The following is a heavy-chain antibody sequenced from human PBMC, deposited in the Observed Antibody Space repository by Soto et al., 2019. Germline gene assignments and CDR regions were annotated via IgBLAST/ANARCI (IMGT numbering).Heavy chain of an antibody. V-gene: IGHV4-59*08. Sequence: SETLSLTCTVSGGSISSYYWSWIRQPPGKGLEWIGYIYYSGSTNYNPSLKSRVTISVDTSKNQFSLKLSSVTAADTAVYYCARRYVVRGGAFDIWGQGTMVTVSS. CDR1: GGSISSYY. CDR3: ARRYVVRGGAFDI. D-gene: IGHD3-10*01. J-gene: IGHJ3*02. CDR2: IYYSGST.